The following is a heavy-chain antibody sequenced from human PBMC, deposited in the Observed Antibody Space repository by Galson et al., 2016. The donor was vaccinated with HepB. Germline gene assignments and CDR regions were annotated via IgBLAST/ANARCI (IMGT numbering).Heavy chain of an antibody. Sequence: SLRLSCAASGFTFSDFAVTWVRQAPGKGLEWVSGISCSGAATFYADSVKGRFTVSRDNSNNMLYLQMNSLRAEDTAMYYGSVGGGAPKSDFLWGFDYWGPGTLVTVSS. CDR3: SVGGGAPKSDFLWGFDY. J-gene: IGHJ4*02. CDR2: ISCSGAAT. V-gene: IGHV3-23*01. CDR1: GFTFSDFA. D-gene: IGHD3/OR15-3a*01.